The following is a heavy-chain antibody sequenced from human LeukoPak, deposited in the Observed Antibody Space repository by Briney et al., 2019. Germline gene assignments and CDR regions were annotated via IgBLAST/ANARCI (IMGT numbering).Heavy chain of an antibody. CDR3: ASRRAYHVYGY. V-gene: IGHV4-38-2*01. CDR2: IYYTGST. D-gene: IGHD2-21*01. J-gene: IGHJ4*02. CDR1: GYSISSGYY. Sequence: PSETLSLTCGVSGYSISSGYYWGWIRQPPGKGLEWIGSIYYTGSTYYNPSLKSRVTILLDTSKNQFSTKLSSGTAAYTAVQYCASRRAYHVYGYWGQGILVTVSS.